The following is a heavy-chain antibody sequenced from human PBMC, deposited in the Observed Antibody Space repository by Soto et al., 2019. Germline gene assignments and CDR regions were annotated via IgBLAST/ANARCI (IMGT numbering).Heavy chain of an antibody. CDR3: ARGDCSSTTCPPGY. Sequence: ASVKVSCKASGYTFTSYGISWVRQAPGQGLEWMGWISAYNGYTNYAQKLQDRVTMTTDTSTSTAYMELRSLRSDDTAVYYCARGDCSSTTCPPGYWGQGTLVTVSS. V-gene: IGHV1-18*01. D-gene: IGHD2-2*01. CDR2: ISAYNGYT. J-gene: IGHJ4*02. CDR1: GYTFTSYG.